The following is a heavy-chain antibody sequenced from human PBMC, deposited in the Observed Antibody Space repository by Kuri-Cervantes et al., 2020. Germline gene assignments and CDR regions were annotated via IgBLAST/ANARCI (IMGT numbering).Heavy chain of an antibody. J-gene: IGHJ4*02. D-gene: IGHD3-10*01. CDR2: ISSSSTI. CDR3: AKVVAYGSGSYYND. Sequence: GGSLRLSCAASGFTFSDYYMNWVRQAPGKGLEWVSSISSSSTIYYADSVKGRFTISRDNAKNSLYLQMNSLRAEDTAVYYCAKVVAYGSGSYYNDWGQGTLVTVSS. CDR1: GFTFSDYY. V-gene: IGHV3-69-1*01.